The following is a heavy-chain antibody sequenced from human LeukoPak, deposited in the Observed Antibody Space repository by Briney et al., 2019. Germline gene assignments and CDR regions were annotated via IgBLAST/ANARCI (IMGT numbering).Heavy chain of an antibody. CDR1: GYTFTSSG. D-gene: IGHD6-13*01. CDR2: ISAYNGNT. Sequence: ASVKVSCKASGYTFTSSGISWVRQAPGQGLEWMGWISAYNGNTNHAQKFQGRVTMTTGTSTSTAYMELRSLRSDDTAVYYCARDLAPRRGIAAAGYYYYMDVWGKGTTVTVSS. CDR3: ARDLAPRRGIAAAGYYYYMDV. V-gene: IGHV1-18*01. J-gene: IGHJ6*03.